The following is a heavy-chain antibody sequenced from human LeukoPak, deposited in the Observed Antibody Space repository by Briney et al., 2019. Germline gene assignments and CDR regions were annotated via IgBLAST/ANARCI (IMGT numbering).Heavy chain of an antibody. V-gene: IGHV3-53*01. CDR1: GFTVSSNY. CDR3: ARGYYDILTGYFLDY. Sequence: PGRSLRLSCAASGFTVSSNYMSWVRQAPGKGLEWVSVIYSGGSTYYADSVRGRFTISRDNSKNTLYLQMNSLRAEDTAVYYCARGYYDILTGYFLDYWGQGTLVTVSS. J-gene: IGHJ4*02. CDR2: IYSGGST. D-gene: IGHD3-9*01.